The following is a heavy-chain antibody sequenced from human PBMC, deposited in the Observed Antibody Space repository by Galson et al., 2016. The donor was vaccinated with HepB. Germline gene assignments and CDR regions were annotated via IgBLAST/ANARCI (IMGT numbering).Heavy chain of an antibody. CDR3: VREVYGLGGYYPED. Sequence: TLSLTCTVSGGSISSGSYYWSWIRHLPGKGLEWVGYIHHSGDTYYNPSLESRLTMSVDTSKNQFSLKMNSMTAADTAVYFCVREVYGLGGYYPEDWGQGTLVIVSS. CDR1: GGSISSGSYY. J-gene: IGHJ4*02. V-gene: IGHV4-31*03. CDR2: IHHSGDT. D-gene: IGHD3-10*01.